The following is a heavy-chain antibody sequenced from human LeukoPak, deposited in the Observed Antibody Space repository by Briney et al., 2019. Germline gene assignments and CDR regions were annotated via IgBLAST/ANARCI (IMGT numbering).Heavy chain of an antibody. D-gene: IGHD3-22*01. CDR1: GFTFSSYG. CDR3: ARGYSLTHSDYYDSSVP. Sequence: GGSLRLSCAASGFTFSSYGMHWVRQAPGKGLEWVAVIWYDGSNKYYADSVKGRFTISRDNSKNTLYLQMNSLRAEDTAVYYCARGYSLTHSDYYDSSVPWGQGTLVTVSS. V-gene: IGHV3-33*01. CDR2: IWYDGSNK. J-gene: IGHJ5*02.